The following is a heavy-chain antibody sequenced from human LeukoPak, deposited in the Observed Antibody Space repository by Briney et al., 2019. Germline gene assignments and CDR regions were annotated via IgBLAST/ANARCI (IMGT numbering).Heavy chain of an antibody. Sequence: PGGSLRLSCAASGFIFSNYAMHWVRQAPGKGLEYVSAISSSGDNTYYANSVKGRFTISRDNSKNTLFLQMGSLRAEDMAVYCCAREERGLAIDYWGQGTLVTVSS. CDR3: AREERGLAIDY. CDR2: ISSSGDNT. CDR1: GFIFSNYA. D-gene: IGHD5-12*01. V-gene: IGHV3-64*01. J-gene: IGHJ4*02.